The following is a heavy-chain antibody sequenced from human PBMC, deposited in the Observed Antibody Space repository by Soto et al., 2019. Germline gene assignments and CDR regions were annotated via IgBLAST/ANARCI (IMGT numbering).Heavy chain of an antibody. CDR3: AKNGGFDYDAFDV. CDR1: DSTIGRYA. D-gene: IGHD3-16*01. CDR2: ITGNSARI. Sequence: PVGSLRLSCAASDSTIGRYAMSWVRQAPGKGLEWVSGITGNSARIYYADSVKGRFSISRDNSKNTLYLQMDTLRAEDTAVYYCAKNGGFDYDAFDVWGQGTVVTFSS. J-gene: IGHJ3*01. V-gene: IGHV3-23*01.